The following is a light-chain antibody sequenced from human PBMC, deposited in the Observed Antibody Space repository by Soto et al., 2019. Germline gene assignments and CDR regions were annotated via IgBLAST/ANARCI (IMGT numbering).Light chain of an antibody. CDR2: AAS. CDR1: QSISNY. Sequence: DIQMTQSPSSLSASVGDSVTITCRASQSISNYLNWYQQKPGKAPKLLVYAASSLQSGVPSRFSGSGSGTDCTLTISSLQPEAFATYYCQQSYSTPFTFGPGTKVDIK. V-gene: IGKV1-39*01. J-gene: IGKJ3*01. CDR3: QQSYSTPFT.